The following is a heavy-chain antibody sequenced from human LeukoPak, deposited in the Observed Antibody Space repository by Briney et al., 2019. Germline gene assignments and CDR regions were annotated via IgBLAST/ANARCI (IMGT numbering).Heavy chain of an antibody. CDR1: GGSLSSGDYY. CDR2: IYTSGST. J-gene: IGHJ5*02. D-gene: IGHD2-15*01. V-gene: IGHV4-61*02. Sequence: SETLSLTCTVSGGSLSSGDYYWSWIRQPAGKGLEWIGRIYTSGSTNYNPSLKSRITISVDTSKNQFSLKLSSVTAADTAVYYCARDNLVVVAATPFRGWFDPWGQGTLVTVSS. CDR3: ARDNLVVVAATPFRGWFDP.